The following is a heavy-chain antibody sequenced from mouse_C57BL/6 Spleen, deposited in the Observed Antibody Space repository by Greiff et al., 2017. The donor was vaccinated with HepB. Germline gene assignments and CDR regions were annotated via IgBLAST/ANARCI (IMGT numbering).Heavy chain of an antibody. CDR1: GYTFTDYE. D-gene: IGHD3-2*02. Sequence: VQLQQSGAELVRPGASVTLSCKASGYTFTDYEMHWVKQTPVHGLEWIGAIDPETGGTAYNQKFKGKAILTADKSSSTAYMELRSLTSEDSAVYYCTRQLRLHSWFAYWGQGTLVTVST. V-gene: IGHV1-15*01. CDR3: TRQLRLHSWFAY. J-gene: IGHJ3*01. CDR2: IDPETGGT.